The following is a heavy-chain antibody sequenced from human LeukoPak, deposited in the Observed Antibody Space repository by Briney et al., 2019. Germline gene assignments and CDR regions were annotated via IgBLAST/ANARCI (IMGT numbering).Heavy chain of an antibody. V-gene: IGHV4-30-4*01. Sequence: PSQTLSLTCTVSGGSISSGDYYWSWIRQPPGKGLEWIGYIYYSGSTYYNPSLKSRVTISVDTSKNQFSLKLSSVTAADTAVYYCARAPPYYDSSGYYFDYWGQGTLVTVSS. CDR3: ARAPPYYDSSGYYFDY. D-gene: IGHD3-22*01. J-gene: IGHJ4*02. CDR2: IYYSGST. CDR1: GGSISSGDYY.